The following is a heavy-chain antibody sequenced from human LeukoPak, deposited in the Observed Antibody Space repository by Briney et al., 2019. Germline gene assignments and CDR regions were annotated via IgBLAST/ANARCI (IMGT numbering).Heavy chain of an antibody. J-gene: IGHJ6*04. V-gene: IGHV1-69*06. Sequence: SVTVSFKASGGSLRRYVFAWVRQAPGQGLEWMGGIMPVLDTGSYAQGFQGRVTITADRSTSTAYMELRSLRPEDTALYYCAARDNGNDLLSYHGMDVWGNGTTVTVSS. CDR3: AARDNGNDLLSYHGMDV. CDR1: GGSLRRYV. CDR2: IMPVLDTG. D-gene: IGHD1-1*01.